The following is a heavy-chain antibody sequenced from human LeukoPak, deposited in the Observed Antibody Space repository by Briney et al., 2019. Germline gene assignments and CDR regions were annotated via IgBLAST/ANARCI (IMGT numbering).Heavy chain of an antibody. Sequence: GGPLRLSCAASGFTFSIYSMNWVRQSPGKGLEWVSSISSSSSYIYYADSVKGRFTLPRDNAKNSLYLKMNSLRAEDTAVYYCAREGYYGDYIDYWGQGTLVTVSS. CDR2: ISSSSSYI. D-gene: IGHD4-17*01. CDR1: GFTFSIYS. J-gene: IGHJ4*02. V-gene: IGHV3-21*01. CDR3: AREGYYGDYIDY.